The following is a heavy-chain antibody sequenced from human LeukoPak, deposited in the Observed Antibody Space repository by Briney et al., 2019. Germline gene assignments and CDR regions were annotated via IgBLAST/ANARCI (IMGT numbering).Heavy chain of an antibody. CDR1: GFTFSSYG. D-gene: IGHD1-20*01. Sequence: QPGGSLRLSCAASGFTFSSYGMHWVRQAPGKGLEWVAVISYDGSNKYYADSVKGRFTISRDNSKNTLYLQMNSLRAEDTAVYYCAKGKDNWNLYGMDVWGQGTTVTVSS. J-gene: IGHJ6*02. CDR3: AKGKDNWNLYGMDV. V-gene: IGHV3-30*18. CDR2: ISYDGSNK.